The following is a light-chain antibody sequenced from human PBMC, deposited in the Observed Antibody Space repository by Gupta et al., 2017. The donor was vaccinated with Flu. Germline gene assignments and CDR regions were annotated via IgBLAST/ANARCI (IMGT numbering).Light chain of an antibody. CDR3: QQYGSSPGT. V-gene: IGKV3-20*01. CDR2: GAS. CDR1: QSVSSSY. Sequence: ENVLTPSPGTLSLSPGERATLSCRASQSVSSSYLAWYQQEPGQAPRLLIYGASSRATGIPDRFSGSGSGTDFTLTISRLEPEDFAVYYCQQYGSSPGTFGQGTKVEIK. J-gene: IGKJ1*01.